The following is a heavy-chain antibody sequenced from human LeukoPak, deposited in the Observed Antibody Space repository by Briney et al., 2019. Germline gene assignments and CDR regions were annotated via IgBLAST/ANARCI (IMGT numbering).Heavy chain of an antibody. CDR3: ARLSCSGGSCPLDY. V-gene: IGHV4-59*08. D-gene: IGHD2-15*01. CDR1: GGSISSYY. J-gene: IGHJ4*02. CDR2: IYYSGST. Sequence: TTSETLSLTCTVSGGSISSYYWSWIRQPPGKGLEWIGYIYYSGSTKYNPSLKSRVTISVDTSKNQFSLKLTSVTAADTAVYYCARLSCSGGSCPLDYWGQGTLVTVSS.